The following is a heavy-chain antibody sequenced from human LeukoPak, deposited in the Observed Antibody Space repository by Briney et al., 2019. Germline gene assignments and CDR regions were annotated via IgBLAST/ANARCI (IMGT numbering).Heavy chain of an antibody. CDR3: ARERRDGSYLAFDY. D-gene: IGHD1-26*01. J-gene: IGHJ4*02. CDR2: IYSGGST. V-gene: IGHV3-66*01. Sequence: GGSLRLSCAVSGFTISTNYMSWVCQAPGKGLEWVSVIYSGGSTYYADSVKGRSTISRDNSKNTLYLQMNSLRAGDTAVDYCARERRDGSYLAFDYWGQGTLVTVSS. CDR1: GFTISTNY.